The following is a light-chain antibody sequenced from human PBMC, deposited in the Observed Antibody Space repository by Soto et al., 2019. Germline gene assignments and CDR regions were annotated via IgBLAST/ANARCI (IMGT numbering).Light chain of an antibody. CDR2: AAS. CDR3: QQYETFSGT. CDR1: QRISSY. V-gene: IGKV1-9*01. Sequence: DIQMSQSPSSLSASVGDRVPITCPASQRISSYLAWYQQKPGKAPKLLIYAASTLQSGVPSRFSGSGSGTEFTLTIASLQPDDFATYYCQQYETFSGTFGPGTKVDI. J-gene: IGKJ1*01.